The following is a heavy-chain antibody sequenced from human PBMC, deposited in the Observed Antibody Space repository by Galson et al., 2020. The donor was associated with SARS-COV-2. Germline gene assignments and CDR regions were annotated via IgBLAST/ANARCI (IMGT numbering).Heavy chain of an antibody. CDR2: IYSGGST. J-gene: IGHJ6*02. Sequence: PGGSLRLSCAASGFTVSSNYMSWVRQAPGKGLEWVSVIYSGGSTYYADSVKGRFTISRDNSKNTLYLQMNSLRAEDTAVYYCARDSFMVRGVPPASEYYYYYYGMDVWGQGTTVTVSS. CDR3: ARDSFMVRGVPPASEYYYYYYGMDV. V-gene: IGHV3-53*01. CDR1: GFTVSSNY. D-gene: IGHD3-10*01.